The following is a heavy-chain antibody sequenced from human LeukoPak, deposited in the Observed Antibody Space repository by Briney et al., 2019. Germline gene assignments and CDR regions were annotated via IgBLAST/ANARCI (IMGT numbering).Heavy chain of an antibody. CDR3: ARQAPHSSGWYYFDY. V-gene: IGHV1-18*01. D-gene: IGHD3-22*01. CDR2: ISGYNGNT. Sequence: EASVKVSCKASGYTFTSYAISWVRQAPGQGLEWMGWISGYNGNTNYVQKLQGRVTMTTDTSMSTAYMELRSLRSDDTAVYYCARQAPHSSGWYYFDYWGQGTLVTVSS. J-gene: IGHJ4*02. CDR1: GYTFTSYA.